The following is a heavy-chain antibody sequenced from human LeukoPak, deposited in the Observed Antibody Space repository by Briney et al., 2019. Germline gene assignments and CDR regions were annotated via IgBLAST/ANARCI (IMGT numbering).Heavy chain of an antibody. CDR3: ARGRETYYYDSSGYYSTPGYFDY. D-gene: IGHD3-22*01. V-gene: IGHV3-30*02. J-gene: IGHJ4*02. CDR2: IRYDGSNK. CDR1: GFTFSSYA. Sequence: GGSLRLSCAASGFTFSSYAMHWVRQAPGKGLEWVAFIRYDGSNKYYADSVKGRFTISRVNAKNSLYLQMNSLRAEDTAVYYCARGRETYYYDSSGYYSTPGYFDYWGQGTLVTVSS.